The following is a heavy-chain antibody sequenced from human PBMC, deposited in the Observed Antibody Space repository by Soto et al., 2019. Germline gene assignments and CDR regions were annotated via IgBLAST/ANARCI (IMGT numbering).Heavy chain of an antibody. CDR2: ISYDGSNK. J-gene: IGHJ6*02. D-gene: IGHD3-10*01. CDR1: GFTFSSYA. V-gene: IGHV3-30-3*01. CDR3: ARGFTMVRGFNYYGMDV. Sequence: LRLSCAASGFTFSSYAMHWVRQAPGKGLEWVAVISYDGSNKYYADSVKGRFTISRDNSKNTLYLQMNSLRAEDTAVYYCARGFTMVRGFNYYGMDVWGQGTTVTVS.